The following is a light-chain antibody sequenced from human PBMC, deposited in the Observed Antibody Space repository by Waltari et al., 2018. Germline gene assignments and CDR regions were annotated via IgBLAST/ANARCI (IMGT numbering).Light chain of an antibody. J-gene: IGKJ1*01. CDR1: QSLLHSDGKTY. V-gene: IGKV2D-29*01. CDR2: EVS. Sequence: DVVMTQTPLSLSVTPGQPASISCKSSQSLLHSDGKTYLSWYLQQPGQHPQLLISEVSNRVSGVPDRFSGSGSGTDFTLKISRVEAEDVGVYYCMQIKQLPPWTFGQGTKVEIK. CDR3: MQIKQLPPWT.